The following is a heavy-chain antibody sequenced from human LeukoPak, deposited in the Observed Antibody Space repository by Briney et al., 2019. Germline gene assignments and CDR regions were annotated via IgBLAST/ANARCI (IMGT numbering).Heavy chain of an antibody. J-gene: IGHJ6*03. Sequence: SSETLSLTCAVYGGSFSGYYWSWIRQPPGKGLEWIGEINHSGSTNYNPSHKSRVTISVDTSKNQFSLKLSSVTAADTAVYYCARLSSGSYYYYYYMDVWGKGTTVTVSS. D-gene: IGHD6-19*01. CDR3: ARLSSGSYYYYYYMDV. CDR1: GGSFSGYY. CDR2: INHSGST. V-gene: IGHV4-34*01.